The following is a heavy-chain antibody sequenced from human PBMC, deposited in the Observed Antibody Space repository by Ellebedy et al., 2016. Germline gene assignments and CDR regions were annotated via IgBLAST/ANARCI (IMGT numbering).Heavy chain of an antibody. V-gene: IGHV3-7*01. CDR3: ATHPASAFGL. Sequence: GESLKISCDASGFTFRNYWMGWVRQAPGKGLEWVARINQDGSEKLYVDSVRGRFTISRDNAENSLYLQMNSLSAEDTAVYYCATHPASAFGLWGQGTMVTVSS. CDR2: INQDGSEK. CDR1: GFTFRNYW. D-gene: IGHD2-2*01. J-gene: IGHJ3*01.